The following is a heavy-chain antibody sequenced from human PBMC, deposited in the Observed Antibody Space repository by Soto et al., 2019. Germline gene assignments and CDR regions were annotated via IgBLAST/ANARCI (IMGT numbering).Heavy chain of an antibody. CDR3: LIVDTTTDNDFVF. CDR2: IYPGDSDT. D-gene: IGHD5-18*01. J-gene: IGHJ3*01. V-gene: IGHV5-51*01. Sequence: PGEYLKISSKGSGYSFTSYWIGGVRQMPGKGLEWMGIIYPGDSDTRYSPSFQGQVTISADKSISTAYLQWSSLKASDTAMYYFLIVDTTTDNDFVFWGEGTTVTVS. CDR1: GYSFTSYW.